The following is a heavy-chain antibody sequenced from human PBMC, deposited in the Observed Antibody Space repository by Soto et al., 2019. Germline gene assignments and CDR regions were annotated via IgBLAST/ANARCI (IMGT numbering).Heavy chain of an antibody. V-gene: IGHV4-34*01. CDR2: INHSGST. Sequence: SETLSLTCAVYGGSFSGYYWSWIRQPPGKGLEWIGEINHSGSTNYNPSLKSRVTISVDTSKNQFSLKLSSVTAADTAVYYCARDRTWYYFDSSGYQSFDYWGQGTLVTVSS. CDR1: GGSFSGYY. CDR3: ARDRTWYYFDSSGYQSFDY. D-gene: IGHD3-22*01. J-gene: IGHJ4*02.